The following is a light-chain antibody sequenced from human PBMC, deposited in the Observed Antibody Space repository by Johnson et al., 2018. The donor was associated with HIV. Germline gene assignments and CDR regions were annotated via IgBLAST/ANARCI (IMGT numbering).Light chain of an antibody. CDR2: DNN. CDR3: GTWNLSLNMEYV. CDR1: SSNIGNNY. J-gene: IGLJ1*01. Sequence: QSVLTQPPSVSAAPGQKVTISCSGSSSNIGNNYVSWYQHLPGTAPQLLIYDNNKRPSGIPDRFSGSKSGTSATLGITGLQTGDEADYYCGTWNLSLNMEYVCGTGTKVTVL. V-gene: IGLV1-51*01.